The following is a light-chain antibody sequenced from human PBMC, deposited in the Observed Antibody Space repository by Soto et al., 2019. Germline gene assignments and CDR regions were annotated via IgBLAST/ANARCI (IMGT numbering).Light chain of an antibody. J-gene: IGLJ3*02. CDR2: EVS. CDR3: SSYAGRTNVV. V-gene: IGLV2-8*01. CDR1: SGDVGGYNY. Sequence: QSVLTQPPSASGSPGQSVTISCTGTSGDVGGYNYVSWYQQHPGKAPKLMIYEVSKRPSGVPDRFSGSKSGNTASLTVSGLQAEDEADYYCSSYAGRTNVVFGGGTKLTVL.